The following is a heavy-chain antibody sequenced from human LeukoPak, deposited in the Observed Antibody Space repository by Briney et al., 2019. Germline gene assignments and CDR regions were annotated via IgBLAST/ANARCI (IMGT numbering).Heavy chain of an antibody. D-gene: IGHD2-8*02. J-gene: IGHJ4*02. CDR3: ARDQLYCTGGYCYFDS. CDR2: INGDGRSP. CDR1: GFXFSSYW. Sequence: PGGSLRLSCVASGFXFSSYWMHWVRQAPGKGLVWVSRINGDGRSPSYADSVRGRFTISRDNAKNTLYLQMNSLRAEDTALYYCARDQLYCTGGYCYFDSWGQGTLVTVSS. V-gene: IGHV3-74*01.